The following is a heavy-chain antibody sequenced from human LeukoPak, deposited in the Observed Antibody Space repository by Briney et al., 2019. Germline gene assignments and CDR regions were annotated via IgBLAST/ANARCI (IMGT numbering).Heavy chain of an antibody. J-gene: IGHJ5*02. CDR3: AGAPQYYDFWSDYYGFDP. Sequence: PGGSLRLPCAASGFTFSSYEMNWVRQAPGKGLEWVSYISSSGSTIYYADSVKGRFTISRDNAKNSLYLQMNSLRAEDTAVYYCAGAPQYYDFWSDYYGFDPWGQGTLVTVSS. V-gene: IGHV3-48*03. CDR1: GFTFSSYE. CDR2: ISSSGSTI. D-gene: IGHD3-3*01.